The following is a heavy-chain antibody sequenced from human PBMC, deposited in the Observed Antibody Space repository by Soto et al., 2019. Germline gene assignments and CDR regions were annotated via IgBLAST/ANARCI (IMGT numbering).Heavy chain of an antibody. CDR1: GFTFSSYS. CDR3: ARDPGYDILTGYSPVRDYPPIYYMDV. CDR2: ISISSSYI. V-gene: IGHV3-21*01. J-gene: IGHJ6*03. D-gene: IGHD3-9*01. Sequence: GGSLRLSCAASGFTFSSYSMNWVRQAPGKGLEWVSSISISSSYIYYADSVKGRFTISRDNAKNSLYLQMNSLRAEDTAVYYCARDPGYDILTGYSPVRDYPPIYYMDVWGKGTTVTVSS.